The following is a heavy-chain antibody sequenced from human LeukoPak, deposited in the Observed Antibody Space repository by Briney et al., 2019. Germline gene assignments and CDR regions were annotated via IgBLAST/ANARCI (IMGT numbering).Heavy chain of an antibody. J-gene: IGHJ6*03. CDR3: ARGNYDFWSGYFRSYYYYMDV. V-gene: IGHV4-34*01. CDR1: GGSISSYY. CDR2: INHSGST. D-gene: IGHD3-3*01. Sequence: SETLSLTCTVSGGSISSYYWSWIRQPPGKGLEWIGEINHSGSTNYNPSLKSRVTISVDTSKNQFSLKLSSVTAADTAVYYCARGNYDFWSGYFRSYYYYMDVWGKGTTVTVSS.